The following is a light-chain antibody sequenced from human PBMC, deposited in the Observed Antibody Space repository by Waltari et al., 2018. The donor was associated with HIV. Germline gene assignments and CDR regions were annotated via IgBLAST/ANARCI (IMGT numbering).Light chain of an antibody. CDR2: SNL. J-gene: IGLJ2*01. V-gene: IGLV3-21*04. CDR3: QVWDSGSHHVV. Sequence: SYVLTQPPSVSVAPGQTASISCGGYNIGSKSVKWYQQKPGQAPVMVMYSNLGRPSGIPYRFAGCNSGNTATLTISRGEAADEADYFCQVWDSGSHHVVFGGGTKLTVL. CDR1: NIGSKS.